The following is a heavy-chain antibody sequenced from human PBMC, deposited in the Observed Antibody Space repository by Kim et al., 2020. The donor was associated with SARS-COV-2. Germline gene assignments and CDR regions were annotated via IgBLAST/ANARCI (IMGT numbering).Heavy chain of an antibody. J-gene: IGHJ4*02. Sequence: SETLSLTCTVSGGSISSYYWSWIRQPPGKGLEWIGYIYYSGSTNYNPSLKSRVTISVDTSKNQFSLKLSSVTAADTAVYYCARGRMDRRVSRYYFDYWGQGTLVTVSS. CDR1: GGSISSYY. CDR2: IYYSGST. D-gene: IGHD3-10*01. V-gene: IGHV4-59*01. CDR3: ARGRMDRRVSRYYFDY.